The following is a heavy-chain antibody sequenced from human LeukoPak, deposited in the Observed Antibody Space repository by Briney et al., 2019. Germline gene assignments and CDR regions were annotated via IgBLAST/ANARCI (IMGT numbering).Heavy chain of an antibody. CDR2: ISSSGDSQ. V-gene: IGHV3-30-3*01. CDR3: ARVEDFDY. Sequence: PGGSLRLSCAASGFTFSSYAMHWVRQAPGKGLEWVAVISSSGDSQQYTDSVKGRFTISRDNAKNSLYLQMNSLRAGDTAVYYCARVEDFDYWGQGTLVTVSS. J-gene: IGHJ4*02. CDR1: GFTFSSYA.